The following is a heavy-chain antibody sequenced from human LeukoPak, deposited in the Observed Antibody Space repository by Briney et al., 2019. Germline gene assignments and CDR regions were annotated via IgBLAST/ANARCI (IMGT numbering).Heavy chain of an antibody. CDR2: IYSGGST. CDR3: ARDGRGDGVPAENAFAI. V-gene: IGHV3-53*01. Sequence: HPGGSLRLSCAASGLTVSRNYMNWVRQASGKGLEWVSVIYSGGSTYYADSVKGRFTISRDNSKNTLYLQINSLRAEDTAVYYCARDGRGDGVPAENAFAIWGQGTMVTVSS. J-gene: IGHJ3*02. D-gene: IGHD3-10*01. CDR1: GLTVSRNY.